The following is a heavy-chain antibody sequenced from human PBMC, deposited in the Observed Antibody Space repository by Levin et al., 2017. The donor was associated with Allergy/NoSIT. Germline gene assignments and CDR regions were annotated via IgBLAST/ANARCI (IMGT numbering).Heavy chain of an antibody. J-gene: IGHJ6*02. Sequence: SETLSLTCAISGDSVSSNSAAWNWIRQSPSRGLEWLGRTYYRSKWYNDYAVSVKSRITINPDTSKNQFSLQLNSVTPEDTAVYYCARDRGPRILWWLGYYGMDVWGQGTTVTVSS. CDR1: GDSVSSNSAA. CDR3: ARDRGPRILWWLGYYGMDV. D-gene: IGHD2-21*01. V-gene: IGHV6-1*01. CDR2: TYYRSKWYN.